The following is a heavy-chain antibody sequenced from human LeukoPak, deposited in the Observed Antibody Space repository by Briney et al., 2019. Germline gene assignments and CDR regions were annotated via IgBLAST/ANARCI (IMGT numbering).Heavy chain of an antibody. CDR1: GDSISSGSYY. D-gene: IGHD4-11*01. V-gene: IGHV4-61*02. J-gene: IGHJ4*02. CDR3: ASNGVTSGPFDY. Sequence: PSQTLSLTCTVSGDSISSGSYYWSWIRQPAGKGLEWIGRIYASGSTSYNPSLKSRVTMSVDTSKNQFSLKLSSVTAADTAVYYCASNGVTSGPFDYWGQGTLVTVSS. CDR2: IYASGST.